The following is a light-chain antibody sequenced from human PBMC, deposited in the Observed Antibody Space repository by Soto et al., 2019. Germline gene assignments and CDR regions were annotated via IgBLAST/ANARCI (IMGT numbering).Light chain of an antibody. CDR2: EVS. CDR3: SSYTSSSTLV. J-gene: IGLJ3*02. V-gene: IGLV2-14*03. CDR1: RSDVGGYNY. Sequence: QSVLTQPASVSGSPGQSITISCTGTRSDVGGYNYVSWYQQHPGKAPKLMIYEVSNRPSGVSNRFSGSKSANTASLTISGLQAEDEADYYCSSYTSSSTLVFGGGTQLTVL.